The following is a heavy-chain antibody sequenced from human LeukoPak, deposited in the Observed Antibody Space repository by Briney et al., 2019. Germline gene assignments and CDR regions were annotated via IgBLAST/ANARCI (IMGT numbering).Heavy chain of an antibody. CDR1: GGSISSGGYY. CDR2: IYYSGST. CDR3: ARDSGSYSPWFDP. Sequence: SETLSLTCTVSGGSISSGGYYWSWIRQHPGKGLEWIGYIYYSGSTYYNPSPKSRVTISVDTSKNQFSLKLSSVTAADTAVYYCARDSGSYSPWFDPWGQGTLVTVSS. J-gene: IGHJ5*02. D-gene: IGHD1-26*01. V-gene: IGHV4-31*03.